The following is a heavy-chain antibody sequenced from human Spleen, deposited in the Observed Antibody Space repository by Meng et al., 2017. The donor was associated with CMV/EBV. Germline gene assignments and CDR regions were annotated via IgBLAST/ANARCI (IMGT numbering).Heavy chain of an antibody. CDR2: IIPILGIA. D-gene: IGHD2-15*01. CDR3: ARGLGSGSEYFQH. J-gene: IGHJ1*01. V-gene: IGHV1-69*02. CDR1: GGTFSSYT. Sequence: SVKVSCKASGGTFSSYTISWVRQAPGQGLEWMGRIIPILGIANYAQKFQGRVTMTRDTSTSTVYMELSSLRSDDTAVYYCARGLGSGSEYFQHWGQGTLVTVSS.